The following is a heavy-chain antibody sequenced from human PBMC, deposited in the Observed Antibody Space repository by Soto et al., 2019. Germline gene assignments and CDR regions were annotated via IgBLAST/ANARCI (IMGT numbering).Heavy chain of an antibody. CDR2: IYWDDDK. J-gene: IGHJ4*02. CDR1: GFSLSSTAVG. V-gene: IGHV2-5*02. D-gene: IGHD6-19*01. CDR3: AHGSGLLSDY. Sequence: QITLKESGPTLVKPTQTLTLTCTFSGFSLSSTAVGVNWIRQPPGKALEWLALIYWDDDKQYSPSLKSRLTITKDTSNNQVVLTMTNMDPVDTATYYCAHGSGLLSDYWGQGTLVTVSS.